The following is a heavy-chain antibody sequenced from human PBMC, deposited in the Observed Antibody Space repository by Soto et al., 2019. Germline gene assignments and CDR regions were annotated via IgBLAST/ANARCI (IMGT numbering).Heavy chain of an antibody. J-gene: IGHJ4*02. CDR1: RFTFSNYG. Sequence: PGGSLRLSCAAFRFTFSNYGMRWVRQAPGKGLEWVAVISHDGTVKYYADSVKGRFTISRDNFQNTLDLQMDSLRAEDTAVYYCAKERDTRSSSCFDSWGQGTLVTVSS. CDR3: AKERDTRSSSCFDS. CDR2: ISHDGTVK. V-gene: IGHV3-30*18. D-gene: IGHD5-18*01.